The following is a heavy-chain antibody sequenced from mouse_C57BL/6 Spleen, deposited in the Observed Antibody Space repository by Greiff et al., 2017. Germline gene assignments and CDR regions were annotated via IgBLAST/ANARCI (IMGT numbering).Heavy chain of an antibody. Sequence: SGPGLVKPGASVKISCKASGYSFTGYFMHWVKQSHGKSLEWIGRINPYNGDTFYNQKFKGKATLTVDKSSSTAHMELLSLPSADVAVYYCARGPITTVVATGAMDYWGQGTSVTVSS. CDR3: ARGPITTVVATGAMDY. D-gene: IGHD1-1*01. CDR1: GYSFTGYF. V-gene: IGHV1-37*01. J-gene: IGHJ4*01. CDR2: INPYNGDT.